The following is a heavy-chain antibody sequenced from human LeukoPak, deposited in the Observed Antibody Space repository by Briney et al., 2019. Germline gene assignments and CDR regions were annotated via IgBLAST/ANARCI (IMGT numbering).Heavy chain of an antibody. D-gene: IGHD3-22*01. CDR2: TYTRGNS. V-gene: IGHV3-53*01. Sequence: GGSLRLSCAASGFDVSSHHMVWVRQAPGKGLEWVSVTYTRGNSYYTDSVKGRFTISRDNSKNTLFLQMSSLRAEDTAIYFCGYFDSSGFYYGRLRYWGQGTPVTVSS. J-gene: IGHJ4*02. CDR3: GYFDSSGFYYGRLRY. CDR1: GFDVSSHH.